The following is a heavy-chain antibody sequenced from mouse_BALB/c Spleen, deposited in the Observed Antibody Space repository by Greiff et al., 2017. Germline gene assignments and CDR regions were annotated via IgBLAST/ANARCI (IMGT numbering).Heavy chain of an antibody. V-gene: IGHV2-6-7*01. D-gene: IGHD2-3*01. CDR2: IWGDGSK. J-gene: IGHJ4*01. CDR1: GFSLTGYG. Sequence: QVQLQQPGPGLVAPSQSLSITCTASGFSLTGYGVNWVRQPPGKGLEWLGMIWGDGSKDYNSALKSRLSISKDNTKSQVFLKMNSLQTVDTARYYCARGEGDGYYGYDAMDYWGQGTTVTVSS. CDR3: ARGEGDGYYGYDAMDY.